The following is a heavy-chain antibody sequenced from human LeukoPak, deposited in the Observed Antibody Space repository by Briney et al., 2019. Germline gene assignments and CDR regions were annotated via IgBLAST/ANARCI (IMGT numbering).Heavy chain of an antibody. CDR1: GGTFSSYA. D-gene: IGHD5-24*01. Sequence: ASMKVSCKASGGTFSSYAISWVRQAPGQELEWMGRIIPILGIANYPQKFQGRVTITADKSTSTAYMELSSLRSEDTAVYYCARDHFQGDGYNFDYWGQGTLVTVSS. V-gene: IGHV1-69*04. J-gene: IGHJ4*02. CDR2: IIPILGIA. CDR3: ARDHFQGDGYNFDY.